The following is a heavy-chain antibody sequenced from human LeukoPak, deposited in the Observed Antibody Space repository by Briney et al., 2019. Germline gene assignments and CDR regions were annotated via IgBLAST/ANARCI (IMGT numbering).Heavy chain of an antibody. D-gene: IGHD3-9*01. Sequence: ASVKVSCKASGYTFTSYYMRWVRQAPGQGLEWMGIINPSGGSTSYAQKFQGRVTMTRDMSTSTVYMELSSLRSEDTAVYYCARGNHLTGYRNWYFDLWGRGTLVTVSS. CDR1: GYTFTSYY. CDR2: INPSGGST. V-gene: IGHV1-46*01. CDR3: ARGNHLTGYRNWYFDL. J-gene: IGHJ2*01.